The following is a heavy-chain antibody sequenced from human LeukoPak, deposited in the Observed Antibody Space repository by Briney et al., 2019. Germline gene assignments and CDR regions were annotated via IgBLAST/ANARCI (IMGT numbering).Heavy chain of an antibody. D-gene: IGHD6-19*01. V-gene: IGHV3-30*15. J-gene: IGHJ4*02. CDR1: GFTFRSYA. CDR3: VREQPGDGWSGFDY. Sequence: GGSLRLSCAASGFTFRSYALHWVRQAPGKGLEWVAVISDDGSRQHYADFLEGRFTISRDNYKNTVSLQMSSLTSEDTAVYFCVREQPGDGWSGFDYWGQGTLVTVSS. CDR2: ISDDGSRQ.